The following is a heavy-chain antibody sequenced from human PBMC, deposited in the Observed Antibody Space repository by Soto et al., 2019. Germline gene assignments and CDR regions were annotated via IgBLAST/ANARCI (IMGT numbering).Heavy chain of an antibody. CDR2: ISYDGSNK. J-gene: IGHJ6*02. Sequence: QVQLVESGGGVVQPGRSLRLSCAASGFTFSSYGMHWVRQAPGKGLEWVAVISYDGSNKYYADSVKGRFTISRDNSKNTLYLQMNSLRAEDTAVYYCAKEVAARYYYYYGMDVWGQGTTVTVS. V-gene: IGHV3-30*18. CDR3: AKEVAARYYYYYGMDV. D-gene: IGHD6-6*01. CDR1: GFTFSSYG.